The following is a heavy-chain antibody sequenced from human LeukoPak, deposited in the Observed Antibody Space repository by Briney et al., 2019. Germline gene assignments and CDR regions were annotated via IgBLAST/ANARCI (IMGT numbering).Heavy chain of an antibody. V-gene: IGHV3-21*04. D-gene: IGHD2-8*01. CDR2: ISSSSSYI. Sequence: PGGSLRLSCAASGFTFSSYSMNWVRQAPGKGLEWVSSISSSSSYIYYAESVKGRFTISRDNSKNTLYLQVHSLRVEDTAIYYCAKDVSNFIGASDAWGQGTMVTVSS. CDR1: GFTFSSYS. CDR3: AKDVSNFIGASDA. J-gene: IGHJ3*01.